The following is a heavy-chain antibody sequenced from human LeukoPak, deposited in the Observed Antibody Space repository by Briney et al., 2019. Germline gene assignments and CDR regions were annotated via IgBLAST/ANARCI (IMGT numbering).Heavy chain of an antibody. CDR2: INSDGYSI. V-gene: IGHV3-74*03. CDR3: TRAGYSSGFDS. D-gene: IGHD6-19*01. CDR1: GFTFSSYW. J-gene: IGHJ5*01. Sequence: GGSLRLSCAVSGFTFSSYWMHWVRQAPGKGLVWVSRINSDGYSITYADSVKGRFTISRDNAKNTLYLQMNSLIAEDTAVYFCTRAGYSSGFDSWGQGTLVTVSS.